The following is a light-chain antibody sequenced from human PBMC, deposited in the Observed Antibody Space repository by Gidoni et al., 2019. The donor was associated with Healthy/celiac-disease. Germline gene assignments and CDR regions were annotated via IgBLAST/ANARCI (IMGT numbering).Light chain of an antibody. J-gene: IGKJ4*01. CDR1: QSVSSY. V-gene: IGKV3-11*01. CDR2: DAS. Sequence: IVLTQTPATLSLSPGERATLSCRASQSVSSYLAWYQQKPGQAPRLLIYDASNSATGSPARFSGSGSGTDFTLTLSSLEPEDFAVYYCQQRSNWRGLTFGGGTKVEIK. CDR3: QQRSNWRGLT.